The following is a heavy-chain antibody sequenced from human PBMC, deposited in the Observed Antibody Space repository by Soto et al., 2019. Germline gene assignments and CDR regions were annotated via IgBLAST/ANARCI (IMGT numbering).Heavy chain of an antibody. CDR2: THSSGST. CDR1: GVSITNYY. CDR3: ARGGTMSWNVLDF. Sequence: SETLSLTCTVSGVSITNYYWTWIRQPAGKGLEWIGRTHSSGSTDSNSSLKTRVTMSVDTSSNQLSLKLTSVTAADTAIYYCARGGTMSWNVLDFWGQGTLVTVSS. J-gene: IGHJ4*02. D-gene: IGHD1-1*01. V-gene: IGHV4-4*07.